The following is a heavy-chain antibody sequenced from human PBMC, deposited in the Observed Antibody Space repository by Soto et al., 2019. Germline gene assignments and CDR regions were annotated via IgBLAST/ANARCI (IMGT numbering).Heavy chain of an antibody. Sequence: GGSLRLSXAASGFTFSSYAMSWVRQAPGKGLEWVSAISGSGGSTYYADSVKGRFTISRDNSKNTLYLQMNSLRAEDTAVYYCASSYYYGSGSMTPGAFDIWGQGTMVTVSS. V-gene: IGHV3-23*01. J-gene: IGHJ3*02. CDR3: ASSYYYGSGSMTPGAFDI. D-gene: IGHD3-10*01. CDR1: GFTFSSYA. CDR2: ISGSGGST.